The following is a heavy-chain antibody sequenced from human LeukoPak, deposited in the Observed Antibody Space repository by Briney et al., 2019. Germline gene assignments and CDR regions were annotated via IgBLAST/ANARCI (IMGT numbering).Heavy chain of an antibody. CDR1: GGTFSSYA. CDR2: ISYDGSNK. V-gene: IGHV3-30-3*01. D-gene: IGHD2-15*01. CDR3: ARDTLAATHWFDP. J-gene: IGHJ5*02. Sequence: SCKASGGTFSSYAMHWVRQAPGKGLEWVAVISYDGSNKYYADSVKGRFTISRDNSKNTLYLQMNSLRAEDTAVYYCARDTLAATHWFDPWGQGTLVTVSS.